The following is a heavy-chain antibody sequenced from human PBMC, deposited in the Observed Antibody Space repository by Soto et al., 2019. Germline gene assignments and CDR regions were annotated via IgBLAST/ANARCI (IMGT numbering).Heavy chain of an antibody. J-gene: IGHJ3*02. CDR3: AKENMTTVTTGAFDI. CDR2: ISYDGSNK. CDR1: GFTFSSYG. D-gene: IGHD4-17*01. Sequence: QVQLVESGGGVVQPGRSLRLSCAASGFTFSSYGMHWVRQAPGKGLEWVAVISYDGSNKYYADSVKGRFTISRDNSKNTLYLQMNSLRAEDTAVYYCAKENMTTVTTGAFDIWGQGTMVTVSS. V-gene: IGHV3-30*18.